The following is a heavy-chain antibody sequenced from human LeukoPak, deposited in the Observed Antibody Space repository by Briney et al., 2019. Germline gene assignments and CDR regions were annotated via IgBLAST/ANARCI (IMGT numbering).Heavy chain of an antibody. CDR3: ARYYDILTGSPFDY. D-gene: IGHD3-9*01. V-gene: IGHV1-18*04. CDR2: ISAYNGNT. Sequence: ASVKVSCKASGYTFTSYGISWVRQAPGQGLEWMGWISAYNGNTNYAQKLQGRVTMTTDTSASTAYMELRSLRSDDTAVYYCARYYDILTGSPFDYWGQGTLVTVSS. J-gene: IGHJ4*02. CDR1: GYTFTSYG.